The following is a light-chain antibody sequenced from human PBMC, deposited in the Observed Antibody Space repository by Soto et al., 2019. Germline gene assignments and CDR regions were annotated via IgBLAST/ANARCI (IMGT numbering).Light chain of an antibody. Sequence: EIVLARSPATLSLSPGERATLSCRASHSVSVYLGWYQEKPGQPPRLLISEASKRATGIPARFSGSGSGTDFTLTISSLEPEDSVVYFCHQRYSWPHTFGQGTKMEI. CDR2: EAS. CDR1: HSVSVY. J-gene: IGKJ2*01. CDR3: HQRYSWPHT. V-gene: IGKV3-11*01.